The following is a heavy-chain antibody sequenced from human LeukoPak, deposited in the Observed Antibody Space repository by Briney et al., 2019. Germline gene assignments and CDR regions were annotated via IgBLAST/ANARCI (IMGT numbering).Heavy chain of an antibody. V-gene: IGHV1-3*03. CDR2: INAGNGNT. CDR1: GYTFTSYA. D-gene: IGHD6-13*01. Sequence: ASVKVSCKASGYTFTSYAMHWVRQAPGQRLEWMGWINAGNGNTQYSQEFQGRVTITRDTSASTIYMELSSLRSEDMAVYYCAGSAVGMRFDPWGQGTLVTVSS. CDR3: AGSAVGMRFDP. J-gene: IGHJ5*02.